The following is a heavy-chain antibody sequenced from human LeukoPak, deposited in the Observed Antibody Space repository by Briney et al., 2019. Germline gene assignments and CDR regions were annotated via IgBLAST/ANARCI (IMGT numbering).Heavy chain of an antibody. CDR3: ARDSYDSSGFYPISDY. Sequence: GGSLRLSCAASGFAFSSYNINWVRQAPGKGLEWVAVISYDGRNKYYADSVKGRFTISRDTSKNTLYLQMNSLRAEDTAVYYCARDSYDSSGFYPISDYWGQGTLVTVSS. CDR2: ISYDGRNK. V-gene: IGHV3-30*04. CDR1: GFAFSSYN. D-gene: IGHD3-22*01. J-gene: IGHJ4*02.